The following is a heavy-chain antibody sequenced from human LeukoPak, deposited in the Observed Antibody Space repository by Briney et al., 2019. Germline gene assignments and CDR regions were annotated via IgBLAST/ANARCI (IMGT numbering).Heavy chain of an antibody. J-gene: IGHJ4*02. CDR3: ARTSDSGYDYFDY. CDR1: GYMFTGYY. V-gene: IGHV1-2*02. D-gene: IGHD5-12*01. CDR2: INPNSGGT. Sequence: GASVKVSCKASGYMFTGYYMHWVRQAPGQGLEWMGWINPNSGGTNYAQKFQGRVTMTRDTSISTAYMELSRLRSDDTAVYYCARTSDSGYDYFDYWGQGTLVTVSS.